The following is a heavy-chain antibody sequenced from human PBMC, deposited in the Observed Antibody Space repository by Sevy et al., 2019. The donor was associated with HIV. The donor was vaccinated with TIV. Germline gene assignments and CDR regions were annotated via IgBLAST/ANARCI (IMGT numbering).Heavy chain of an antibody. CDR3: VSLFLTHPGGRSYFDY. V-gene: IGHV3-66*02. D-gene: IGHD3-9*01. Sequence: GGSLRLSCAISGFTVNDKYIIWVRQAPGKGLEWVSVIFSSGSTYYADSAKGRFTITRDNSKNTVDLQMNSVRAEDTAVYYCVSLFLTHPGGRSYFDYWGQGTLVTVSS. J-gene: IGHJ4*02. CDR1: GFTVNDKY. CDR2: IFSSGST.